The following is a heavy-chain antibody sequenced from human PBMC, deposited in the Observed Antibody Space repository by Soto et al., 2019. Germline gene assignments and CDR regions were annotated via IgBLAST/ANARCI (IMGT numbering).Heavy chain of an antibody. CDR1: GGSLSTNS. CDR3: ARRDSGGFFRFFDS. CDR2: TGSGTGPG. Sequence: QVQLVQSGTEVKKPGSSVKVSCKTSGGSLSTNSISWVRQAPGQGLEWMGGTGSGTGPGNHAQKFQGRLTVTADKSTGTVYMELTNLSSEDTAVYYCARRDSGGFFRFFDSWGQGTLVTVSS. J-gene: IGHJ4*02. D-gene: IGHD2-15*01. V-gene: IGHV1-69*06.